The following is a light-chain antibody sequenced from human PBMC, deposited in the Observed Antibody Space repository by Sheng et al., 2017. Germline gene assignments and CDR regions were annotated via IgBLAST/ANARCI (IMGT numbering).Light chain of an antibody. CDR1: SSDVGGYDY. V-gene: IGLV2-14*01. Sequence: QSALTQPASVSGSPGQSITISCTGTSSDVGGYDYVSWYQQHPGDAPKLIIYDVNNRPSGVSNRFSGSKSGSTASLTISGLQAEDGADYYCSSYTSTSALDVFGTGTKVTVL. J-gene: IGLJ1*01. CDR2: DVN. CDR3: SSYTSTSALDV.